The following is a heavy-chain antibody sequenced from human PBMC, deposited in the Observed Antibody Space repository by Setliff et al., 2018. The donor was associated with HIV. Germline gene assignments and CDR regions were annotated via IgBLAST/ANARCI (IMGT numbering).Heavy chain of an antibody. Sequence: PGGSLRLSCAASGFTFSSYWMHWVRQAPGKGLVWVSRINSDGSSTSYADSVKGRFTISRDNAKNTLYLQMNSLRAEDTAVYYCARGGLDLGYDSSGYYYFDYWGQGTLVTVSS. D-gene: IGHD3-22*01. CDR2: INSDGSST. CDR1: GFTFSSYW. CDR3: ARGGLDLGYDSSGYYYFDY. J-gene: IGHJ4*02. V-gene: IGHV3-74*01.